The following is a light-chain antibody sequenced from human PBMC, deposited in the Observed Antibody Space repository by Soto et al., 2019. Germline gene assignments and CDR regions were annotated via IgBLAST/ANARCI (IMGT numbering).Light chain of an antibody. V-gene: IGKV3-20*01. Sequence: IVLTQSPGTLSLSPGERATHSCRASQSVRSRYLAWYQQKPGQAPRLLIYGASSRATGIPDRFSGSGSGTDFTLTISRLEPEDFEVYYCQQYANSPPTFGQGTKV. CDR3: QQYANSPPT. J-gene: IGKJ1*01. CDR1: QSVRSRY. CDR2: GAS.